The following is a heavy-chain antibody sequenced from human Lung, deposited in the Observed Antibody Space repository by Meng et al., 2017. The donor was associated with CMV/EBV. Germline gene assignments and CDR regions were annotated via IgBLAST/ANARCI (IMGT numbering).Heavy chain of an antibody. J-gene: IGHJ5*02. V-gene: IGHV3-23*01. Sequence: SGFTFRSYAMSWVRPAPGKGLEWVSAISGSGGSTYYADSVKGRFTISRDNSKNTLYLQMNSLRAEDTAVYYCAKGLGRTTVTNNWFDPWGQGTLVTVSS. CDR3: AKGLGRTTVTNNWFDP. CDR2: ISGSGGST. CDR1: GFTFRSYA. D-gene: IGHD4-11*01.